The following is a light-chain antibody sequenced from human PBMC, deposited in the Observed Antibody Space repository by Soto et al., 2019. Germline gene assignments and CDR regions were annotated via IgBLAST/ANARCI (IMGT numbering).Light chain of an antibody. CDR3: MQALQTPWT. CDR1: HSVLHSNGDKY. J-gene: IGKJ1*01. V-gene: IGKV2-28*01. CDR2: LGS. Sequence: MSQPPLSLSATPVEPASISCRAIHSVLHSNGDKYLDWYLQKQGQSPQLLIYLGSNRASGVPDRFSGSGSGTDVTLKISRVEAEDVGVYYCMQALQTPWTFGQGTKVEIK.